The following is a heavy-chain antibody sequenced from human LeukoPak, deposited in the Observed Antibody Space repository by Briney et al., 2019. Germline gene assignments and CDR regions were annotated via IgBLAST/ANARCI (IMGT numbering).Heavy chain of an antibody. CDR3: ARLNGGD. CDR1: GGSIGTYY. CDR2: IDYSGST. D-gene: IGHD3-10*01. V-gene: IGHV4-59*08. J-gene: IGHJ4*02. Sequence: SETLSLTCTVSGGSIGTYYWSWIRQPPRKGLEWIGYIDYSGSTKYNPSLKSRVTMSLGTSKNQFSLKVSSVTAADTAVYYSARLNGGDWGQGTLVTVSS.